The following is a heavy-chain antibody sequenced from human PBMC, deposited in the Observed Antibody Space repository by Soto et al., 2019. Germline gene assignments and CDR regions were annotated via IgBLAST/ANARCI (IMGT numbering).Heavy chain of an antibody. J-gene: IGHJ3*02. Sequence: PSETLSLTCTVSGGAISSSSYYWGWIRQPPGKGLEWIGSIYYSGSTYYNPSLKSRVTISVDTSKNQLSLKLSSVTAADTAVYYCARPQVGGGYTEQAFDIWGQGTMVPVSS. D-gene: IGHD5-12*01. CDR3: ARPQVGGGYTEQAFDI. V-gene: IGHV4-39*01. CDR2: IYYSGST. CDR1: GGAISSSSYY.